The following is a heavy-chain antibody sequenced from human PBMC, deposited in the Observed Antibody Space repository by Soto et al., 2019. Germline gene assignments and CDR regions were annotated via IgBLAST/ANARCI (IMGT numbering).Heavy chain of an antibody. CDR1: GASISTYY. D-gene: IGHD3-22*01. Sequence: ETLSLTCTVSGASISTYYWSWIRQTPGKGLELIGYIYSSGTTDYNPSLKSRVTISVDATNNQFSLRLTSVTAADTAVYYCARAGDSSGYYYVFDYWGPGTQVTVSS. V-gene: IGHV4-59*01. J-gene: IGHJ4*02. CDR3: ARAGDSSGYYYVFDY. CDR2: IYSSGTT.